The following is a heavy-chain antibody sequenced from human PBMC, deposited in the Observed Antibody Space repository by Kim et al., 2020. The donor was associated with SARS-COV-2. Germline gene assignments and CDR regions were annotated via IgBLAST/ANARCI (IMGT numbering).Heavy chain of an antibody. D-gene: IGHD4-17*01. V-gene: IGHV4-31*03. CDR1: GGSISSGGYY. CDR2: IYYSGST. J-gene: IGHJ5*02. Sequence: SETLSLTCTVSGGSISSGGYYWSWIRQHPGKGLEWIGYIYYSGSTYYNPSLKSRVTISVDTSKNQFSLKLSSVTAADTAVYYCARNPTVMGWFDPWGQGTLVTVSS. CDR3: ARNPTVMGWFDP.